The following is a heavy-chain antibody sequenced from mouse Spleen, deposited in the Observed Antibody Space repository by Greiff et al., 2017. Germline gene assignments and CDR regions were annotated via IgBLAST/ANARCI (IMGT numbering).Heavy chain of an antibody. CDR1: GYTFTDYE. CDR3: TRDYYDGSYVDFFDY. CDR2: IDPETGGT. J-gene: IGHJ2*01. Sequence: QVQLQQSGAELVRPGASVTLSCKASGYTFTDYEMHWVKQTPVHGLEWIGAIDPETGGTAYNQKFKGKAILTADKSSSTAYMELRSLTSEDSAVYYCTRDYYDGSYVDFFDYWGQGTTLTVSS. V-gene: IGHV1-15*01. D-gene: IGHD1-1*01.